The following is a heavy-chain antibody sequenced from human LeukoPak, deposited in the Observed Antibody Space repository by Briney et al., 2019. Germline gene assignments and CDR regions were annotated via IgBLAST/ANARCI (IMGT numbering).Heavy chain of an antibody. V-gene: IGHV3-74*01. CDR1: GFTFTRYS. Sequence: GGSLRLSCAASGFTFTRYSMHWVRQAPGKGLVWVSRINNGGSITNYADSVKGRFTISRDDATNTLYLQMNSLRAEDTAVYYCARAGSFRFDYWGQGSLVTVSS. CDR3: ARAGSFRFDY. D-gene: IGHD3-10*01. J-gene: IGHJ4*02. CDR2: INNGGSIT.